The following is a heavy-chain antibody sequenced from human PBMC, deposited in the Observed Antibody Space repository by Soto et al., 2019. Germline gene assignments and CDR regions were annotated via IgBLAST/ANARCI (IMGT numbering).Heavy chain of an antibody. CDR3: TTDLPPIVVVPAAIVYGMDV. D-gene: IGHD2-2*01. V-gene: IGHV3-15*01. Sequence: PGGSLRLSCAASGLTFSNAWMSWVRQAPGKGLEWVGRIKSKTDGGTTDYAAPVKGRFTISRDDSKNTLYLQMNSLKTEDTAVYYCTTDLPPIVVVPAAIVYGMDVWGQGTTVTVSS. J-gene: IGHJ6*02. CDR2: IKSKTDGGTT. CDR1: GLTFSNAW.